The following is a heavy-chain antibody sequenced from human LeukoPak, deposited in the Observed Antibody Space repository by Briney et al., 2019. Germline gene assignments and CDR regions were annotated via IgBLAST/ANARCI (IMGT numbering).Heavy chain of an antibody. CDR2: IYPDDSET. CDR1: GYSFSHYW. Sequence: GESLKISCKGSGYSFSHYWIGWVRQMPGKGLEWMGLIYPDDSETRYSPSFQGQVTISADKSISTAYLQWSSLKASDTAMYYCARTLGELERRNAFDIWGQGTMVTVSS. J-gene: IGHJ3*02. V-gene: IGHV5-51*01. D-gene: IGHD1-1*01. CDR3: ARTLGELERRNAFDI.